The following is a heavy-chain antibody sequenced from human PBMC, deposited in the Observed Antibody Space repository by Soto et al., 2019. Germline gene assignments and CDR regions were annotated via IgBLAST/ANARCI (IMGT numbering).Heavy chain of an antibody. V-gene: IGHV4-38-2*02. D-gene: IGHD6-19*01. Sequence: PSETLSLTCAVSGYSISSSYYWGWIRQPPGKGLEWIGSIYNSGSTYYNPSLKSRVTISVDTSKNQFSLKLSSVTAADTAVYYCARDLPVAGTSGAYWGQGTLVTVSS. CDR2: IYNSGST. CDR1: GYSISSSYY. CDR3: ARDLPVAGTSGAY. J-gene: IGHJ4*02.